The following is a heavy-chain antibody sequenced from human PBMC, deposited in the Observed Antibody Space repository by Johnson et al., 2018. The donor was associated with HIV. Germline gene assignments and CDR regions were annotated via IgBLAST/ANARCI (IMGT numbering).Heavy chain of an antibody. CDR2: ISFDGSNK. V-gene: IGHV3-30*18. Sequence: QVQLVESGGGVVQPGRSLRLSCAASGFTFSSYGMHWVRRAPGKGLEWVVVISFDGSNKYYADSVKGRFTVSRDNSKNTLYLQMNSLRPEDTAVYYCAKERQLVRAFDIWGQGTMVTVSS. CDR3: AKERQLVRAFDI. CDR1: GFTFSSYG. J-gene: IGHJ3*02. D-gene: IGHD6-6*01.